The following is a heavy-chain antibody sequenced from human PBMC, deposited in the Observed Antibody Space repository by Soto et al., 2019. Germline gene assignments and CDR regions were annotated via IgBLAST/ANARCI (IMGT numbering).Heavy chain of an antibody. CDR1: GGTFSRYT. J-gene: IGHJ4*02. D-gene: IGHD4-17*01. V-gene: IGHV1-69*04. Sequence: SSVKVSCKASGGTFSRYTISWVRQAPGQGLEWMGRIIPILGIANYAQKFQGRVTITADKSTSTAYMELSSLRSEDTAVYYCARDRTYGDDFDYWGQGTLVTVSS. CDR2: IIPILGIA. CDR3: ARDRTYGDDFDY.